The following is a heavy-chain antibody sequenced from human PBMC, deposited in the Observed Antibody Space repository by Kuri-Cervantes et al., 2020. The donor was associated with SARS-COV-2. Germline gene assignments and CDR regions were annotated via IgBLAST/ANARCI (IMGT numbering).Heavy chain of an antibody. J-gene: IGHJ6*02. Sequence: LSLTCAASGFTFSGYYMSWIRQAPGKGLEWVSYISSSSSYTNYADSVKGRFTISRDNAKNSLYLQMNSLRAEDTAVYYCASEYCSSTSCRDHGYYYYGMDVWGQGTTVTVSS. CDR1: GFTFSGYY. CDR2: ISSSSSYT. D-gene: IGHD2-2*01. V-gene: IGHV3-11*05. CDR3: ASEYCSSTSCRDHGYYYYGMDV.